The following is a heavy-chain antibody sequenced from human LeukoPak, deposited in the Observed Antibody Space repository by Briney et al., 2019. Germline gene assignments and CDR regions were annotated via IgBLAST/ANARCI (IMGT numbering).Heavy chain of an antibody. CDR2: IYYSGST. Sequence: SETLSLTCTVSGGSISSYYWSWIRQPPGKGLEWIGYIYYSGSTNYNPSLKSRVTISADSSKNQFSLKLSSVTAADTAVYYCAKNGQSGFSFDPWGQGTLVTVSS. J-gene: IGHJ5*02. D-gene: IGHD1-26*01. V-gene: IGHV4-59*12. CDR3: AKNGQSGFSFDP. CDR1: GGSISSYY.